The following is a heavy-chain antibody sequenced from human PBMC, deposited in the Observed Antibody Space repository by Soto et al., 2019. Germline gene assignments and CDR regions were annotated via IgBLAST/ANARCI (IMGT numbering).Heavy chain of an antibody. J-gene: IGHJ4*02. CDR3: AREPSSIWRFAY. Sequence: QVQLVQSGAEVKKPGASVMVSCKASGYTFTSYDINWVRQATGQGLEWMGWMNPNSGNTGYAPKSQGRITITRNTSISTAYMELSSLRSEDTAVYYCAREPSSIWRFAYWGQGTLVTVSS. CDR2: MNPNSGNT. V-gene: IGHV1-8*01. D-gene: IGHD6-13*01. CDR1: GYTFTSYD.